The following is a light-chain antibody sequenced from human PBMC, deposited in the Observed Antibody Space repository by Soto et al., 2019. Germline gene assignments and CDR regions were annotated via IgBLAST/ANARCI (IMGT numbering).Light chain of an antibody. V-gene: IGKV3-11*01. CDR1: QSVGSS. CDR2: DAF. Sequence: DIVLTQSPAPPSLSPGETATLSCMVSQSVGSSLAWYQQRPGQAPRLLIYDAFIRATGIPDRFSGSGSGTEFTLTISSLQSEDFAVYYCQQYKNWPPITFGQGTRLEIK. J-gene: IGKJ5*01. CDR3: QQYKNWPPIT.